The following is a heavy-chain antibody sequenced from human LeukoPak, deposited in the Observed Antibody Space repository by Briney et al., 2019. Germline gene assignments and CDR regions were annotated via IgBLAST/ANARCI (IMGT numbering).Heavy chain of an antibody. J-gene: IGHJ5*02. D-gene: IGHD2-15*01. Sequence: GASVNVSCKASGYTFTSYGISWVRQAPGQGLEWMGWISAYNGNTNYAQKLQGRVTMTTNTSTSTAYMETRSLRSEDPAVYYCAREYGPDSRFDPWGQGTLVTVSS. CDR1: GYTFTSYG. CDR2: ISAYNGNT. CDR3: AREYGPDSRFDP. V-gene: IGHV1-18*01.